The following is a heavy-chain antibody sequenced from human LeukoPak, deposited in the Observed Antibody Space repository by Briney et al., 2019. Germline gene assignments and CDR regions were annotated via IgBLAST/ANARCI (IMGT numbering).Heavy chain of an antibody. J-gene: IGHJ4*02. CDR2: ISAYNGNT. CDR3: ARDQEPYSYGPPAFDY. CDR1: GYTFTSYG. Sequence: ASVKVSCKASGYTFTSYGISWVRQAPGQGLGWMGWISAYNGNTNYAQKLQGRVTMTTDTSTSTAYMELRSLRSDDTAVYYCARDQEPYSYGPPAFDYWGQGTLVTVSS. D-gene: IGHD5-18*01. V-gene: IGHV1-18*01.